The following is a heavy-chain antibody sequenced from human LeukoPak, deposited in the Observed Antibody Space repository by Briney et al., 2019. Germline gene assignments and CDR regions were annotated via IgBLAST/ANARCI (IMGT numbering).Heavy chain of an antibody. CDR1: GGSFSGYY. J-gene: IGHJ4*02. CDR3: VTYYFDSSGPKKNY. Sequence: SETLSLTCAVYGGSFSGYYWSWIRQPPGKGLEWIGEINHSGSTNYIPSLKSRVTISVDTSKKQFSLKLSSVTAADTAVYYCVTYYFDSSGPKKNYWGQGTLVTVSS. D-gene: IGHD3-22*01. V-gene: IGHV4-34*01. CDR2: INHSGST.